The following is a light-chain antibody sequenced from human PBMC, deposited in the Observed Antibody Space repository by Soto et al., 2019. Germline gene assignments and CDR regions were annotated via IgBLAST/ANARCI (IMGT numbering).Light chain of an antibody. CDR2: GAS. CDR1: QSVSSNY. J-gene: IGKJ1*01. Sequence: EIVLTQSPGTLSSSPGDRATLSCRASQSVSSNYLAWYQQKSGQAPRLLIYGASSRATGIPNRFSGSGSGTDFTLTISRLEPEDFAVYYCQQYASSPITFGQGTKVDIK. V-gene: IGKV3-20*01. CDR3: QQYASSPIT.